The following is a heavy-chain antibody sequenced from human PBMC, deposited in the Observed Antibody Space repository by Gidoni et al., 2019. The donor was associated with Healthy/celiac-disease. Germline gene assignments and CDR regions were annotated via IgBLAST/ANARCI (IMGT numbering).Heavy chain of an antibody. V-gene: IGHV1-18*04. CDR2: TSAYNSNT. Sequence: QVQLVQAGAEVKKPGASVKVSCKASGYTLTSYGSSGVRQAPGQGLEWMGWTSAYNSNTNCAQKLQGRVTMTTDPSTSTAYMELRSLRSDDTAVYYCARDGGGVWFGELPDAFDIWGQGTMVTVSS. D-gene: IGHD3-10*01. CDR1: GYTLTSYG. J-gene: IGHJ3*02. CDR3: ARDGGGVWFGELPDAFDI.